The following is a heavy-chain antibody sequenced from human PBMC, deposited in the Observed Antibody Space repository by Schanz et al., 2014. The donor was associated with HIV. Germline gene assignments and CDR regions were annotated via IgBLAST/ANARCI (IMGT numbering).Heavy chain of an antibody. J-gene: IGHJ4*02. CDR2: ISGSGRST. V-gene: IGHV3-23*01. CDR1: GFTFSSYA. CDR3: ARGDILTGLYPYYFDS. D-gene: IGHD3-9*01. Sequence: EVQLLESGGGLVQPGGSLRLSCAASGFTFSSYAMTWVRQAPGKGLEWVSVISGSGRSTYYADSVKGRFTISRDNSKNTVYLQMNSLRAEDTAVYYCARGDILTGLYPYYFDSWGQGTLVTVSS.